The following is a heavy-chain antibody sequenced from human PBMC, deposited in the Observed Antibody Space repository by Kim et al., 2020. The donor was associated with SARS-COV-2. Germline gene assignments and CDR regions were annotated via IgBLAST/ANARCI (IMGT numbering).Heavy chain of an antibody. J-gene: IGHJ3*02. D-gene: IGHD6-13*01. CDR1: GFTFSSYA. V-gene: IGHV3-23*01. CDR3: AKEKQQLVPAVDAVDI. Sequence: GGSLRLSCAASGFTFSSYAMSWVRQAPGKGLEWVSAISGSGGSTYYADSVKGRFTISRDNSKNTLYLQMNSLRAEDTAVYYCAKEKQQLVPAVDAVDIWGQGTMVTVSS. CDR2: ISGSGGST.